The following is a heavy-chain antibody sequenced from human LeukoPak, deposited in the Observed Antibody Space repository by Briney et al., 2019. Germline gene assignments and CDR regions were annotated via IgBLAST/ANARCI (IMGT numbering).Heavy chain of an antibody. Sequence: GGSLRLSCAASGFTFSSYSMNWVRQAPGKGLEWVSAISNSRTTYYADSAKGRFTTSRDNSKNTLYLQMNSLRAEDTALYYWAKGGRDTDYWGQGTLVTVSS. CDR3: AKGGRDTDY. J-gene: IGHJ4*02. CDR1: GFTFSSYS. V-gene: IGHV3-23*01. D-gene: IGHD5-24*01. CDR2: ISNSRTT.